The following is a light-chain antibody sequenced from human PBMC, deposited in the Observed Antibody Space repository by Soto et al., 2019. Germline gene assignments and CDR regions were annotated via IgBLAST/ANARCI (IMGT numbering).Light chain of an antibody. V-gene: IGKV3-20*01. CDR1: QSDSSSY. CDR2: GAS. CDR3: QQYGSSPWT. J-gene: IGKJ1*01. Sequence: EIVLTHSPGTLSLSPGERATLSCRASQSDSSSYLAWYQQKPGQAPRLLIYGASRRATGIPDRFSGSGSGTDFTLTISRLEPEDFAVYYCQQYGSSPWTFGQGTKVDNK.